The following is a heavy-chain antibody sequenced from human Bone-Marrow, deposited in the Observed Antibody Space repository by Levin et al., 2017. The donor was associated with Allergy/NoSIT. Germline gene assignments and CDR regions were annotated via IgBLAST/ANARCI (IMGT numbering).Heavy chain of an antibody. CDR2: IKQDGSEK. J-gene: IGHJ4*02. CDR1: GFTFSSYW. D-gene: IGHD6-13*01. V-gene: IGHV3-7*01. CDR3: ARDSSSGYYIGDY. Sequence: GESLKISCAASGFTFSSYWMSWVRQAPGKGLEWVANIKQDGSEKYYVDSVKGRFTISRDNAKNSLYLQMNSLRAEDTAVYYCARDSSSGYYIGDYWGQGTLVTVSS.